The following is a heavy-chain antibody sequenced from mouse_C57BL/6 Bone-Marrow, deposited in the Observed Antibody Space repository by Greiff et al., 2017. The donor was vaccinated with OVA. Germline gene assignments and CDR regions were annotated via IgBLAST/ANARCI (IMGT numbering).Heavy chain of an antibody. CDR1: GFTFTDYY. J-gene: IGHJ1*03. CDR2: IRNKANGYTT. V-gene: IGHV7-3*01. Sequence: EVQRVESGGGLVQPGGSLSLSCAASGFTFTDYYMCWVRQPPGKALEWLGIIRNKANGYTTEYSASVKGRVTITRDNYKSFLYLKMNALKAEDSATDNCASVWLRRPDWDFEVWGTGTTVTVAS. D-gene: IGHD2-2*01. CDR3: ASVWLRRPDWDFEV.